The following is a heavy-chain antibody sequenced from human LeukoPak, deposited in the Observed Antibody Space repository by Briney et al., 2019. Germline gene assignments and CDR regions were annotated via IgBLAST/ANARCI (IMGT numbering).Heavy chain of an antibody. D-gene: IGHD1-1*01. V-gene: IGHV4-59*01. J-gene: IGHJ4*02. CDR3: ARVSATTGVDY. CDR1: GGSISSYY. CDR2: IYYNGIT. Sequence: SETLSLTCTVSGGSISSYYWSWIRQPPGKGLEWIGYIYYNGITNYSPSLRSRVSMSVDTSENQFSLKLTSVSAADTAVYYCARVSATTGVDYWGRGTLVTVSS.